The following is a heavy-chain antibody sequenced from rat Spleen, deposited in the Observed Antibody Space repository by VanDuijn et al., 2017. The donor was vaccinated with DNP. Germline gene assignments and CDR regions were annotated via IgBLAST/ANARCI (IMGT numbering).Heavy chain of an antibody. CDR2: ITYDGSKT. D-gene: IGHD1-11*01. CDR1: GFTFSDYN. CDR3: TTFEGRNA. Sequence: EVQLVESGGGVVQSGRSLKVSCAASGFTFSDYNMAWVRQTPKKGLEWVATITYDGSKTYYRDSVKGRFTISRDIAKSTLYLQMDSLRSEDTATYYCTTFEGRNAWGQGTSVTVSS. V-gene: IGHV5S10*01. J-gene: IGHJ4*01.